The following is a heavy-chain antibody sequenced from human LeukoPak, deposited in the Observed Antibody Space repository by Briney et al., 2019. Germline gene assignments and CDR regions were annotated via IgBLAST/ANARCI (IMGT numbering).Heavy chain of an antibody. CDR1: GYTFTSYA. V-gene: IGHV7-4-1*02. D-gene: IGHD5-18*01. Sequence: WASVKVSCKASGYTFTSYAMNWVRQAPGQGLEWMGWINTNTGNPTYAQGFTGRFVFSLDTSVSTAYLQISSLKAGDTAVYYCARVTSYGSDYYYYYGMDVWGQGTTVTVSS. J-gene: IGHJ6*02. CDR3: ARVTSYGSDYYYYYGMDV. CDR2: INTNTGNP.